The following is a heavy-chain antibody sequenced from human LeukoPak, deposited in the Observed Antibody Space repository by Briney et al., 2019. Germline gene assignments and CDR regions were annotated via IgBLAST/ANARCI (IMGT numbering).Heavy chain of an antibody. Sequence: PGGSLRLSCAASGFSFSTHWMNWVRQAPGGGLEWLANIKPDGSDRYYVDSVRGRFTISRDNAKNLVYLQIDSLRTEDTGAYYCSGRSGFSSIYWGQGALVKVSS. D-gene: IGHD6-19*01. CDR3: SGRSGFSSIY. J-gene: IGHJ4*02. CDR2: IKPDGSDR. V-gene: IGHV3-7*01. CDR1: GFSFSTHW.